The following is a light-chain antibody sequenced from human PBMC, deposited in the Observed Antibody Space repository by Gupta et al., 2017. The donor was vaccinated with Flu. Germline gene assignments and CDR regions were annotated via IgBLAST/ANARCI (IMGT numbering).Light chain of an antibody. J-gene: IGLJ2*01. Sequence: SSALTQDPAVSVALGQTGKSTCHGDSLRRYYATWYQQKPGQAPVVVLYGKNNRPSGIPDRFSGSHSGNTASMTITGAQAEDEADYHCSSRDLNNRVIFGGGTNLTVL. CDR3: SSRDLNNRVI. CDR1: SLRRYY. V-gene: IGLV3-19*01. CDR2: GKN.